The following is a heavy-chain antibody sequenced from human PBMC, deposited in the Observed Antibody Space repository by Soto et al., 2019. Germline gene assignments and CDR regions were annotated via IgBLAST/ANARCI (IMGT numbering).Heavy chain of an antibody. D-gene: IGHD1-26*01. V-gene: IGHV1-18*01. CDR3: ARDRENSVDAFDI. J-gene: IGHJ3*02. Sequence: APGQGLEWMGWISAYNGNTNYAQKLQGRVTMTTDTSTSTAYMELRSLRSDDTAVYYCARDRENSVDAFDIWGQGTMVTVSS. CDR2: ISAYNGNT.